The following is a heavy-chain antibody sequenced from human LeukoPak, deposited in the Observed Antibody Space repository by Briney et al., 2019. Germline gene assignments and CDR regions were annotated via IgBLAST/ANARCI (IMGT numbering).Heavy chain of an antibody. V-gene: IGHV4-38-2*02. Sequence: SETLSLTCTVSGYSISSGYYWGWIRHPPGKGLEWIGSIYHSGSTYYNPSLKSRVTISVDTSKNQFSLKLSSVTAADTAVYYCARCGGSSVSYYYYMDVWGKGTTVTVSS. D-gene: IGHD6-6*01. CDR1: GYSISSGYY. CDR3: ARCGGSSVSYYYYMDV. J-gene: IGHJ6*03. CDR2: IYHSGST.